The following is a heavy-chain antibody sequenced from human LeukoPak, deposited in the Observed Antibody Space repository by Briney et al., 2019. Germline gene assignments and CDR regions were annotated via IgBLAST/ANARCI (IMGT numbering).Heavy chain of an antibody. CDR3: ARPDSSGWMTEAFDI. Sequence: ASVKVSCKASDYTFTSYGISWVRQAPGQGLEWMGWISAYNGNTNYAQKLQGRVTMTTDTSTSTAYMELRSLRSDDTAVYYCARPDSSGWMTEAFDIWGQGTMVTVSS. V-gene: IGHV1-18*01. D-gene: IGHD6-19*01. CDR2: ISAYNGNT. CDR1: DYTFTSYG. J-gene: IGHJ3*02.